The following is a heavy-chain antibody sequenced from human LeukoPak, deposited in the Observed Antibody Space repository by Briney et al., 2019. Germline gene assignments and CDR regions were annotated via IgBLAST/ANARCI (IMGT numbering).Heavy chain of an antibody. CDR2: IYYSGST. V-gene: IGHV4-59*01. CDR3: ARVGRIQLWSNWFDP. D-gene: IGHD5-18*01. Sequence: GSLRLSCAASGFTFSSYSMNWVRQAPGKGLEWIGYIYYSGSTNYNPSLKSRVTISVDTSKNQFSLKLSSVTAADTAVYYCARVGRIQLWSNWFDPWGQGTLVTVSS. CDR1: GFTFSSYS. J-gene: IGHJ5*02.